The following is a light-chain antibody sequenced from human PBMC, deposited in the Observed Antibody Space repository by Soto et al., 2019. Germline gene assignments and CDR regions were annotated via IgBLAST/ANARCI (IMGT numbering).Light chain of an antibody. J-gene: IGKJ2*03. CDR3: QQYGSSFRC. Sequence: EIVLTQSPGTLSLSPGERATLSCRASQSGRSSYLAWYQQKPGQAPRLFFYGASSRATGFPDRFSGSGSGTDFTLSISIVEPEDSAVYYCQQYGSSFRCFGQGTKLEIK. V-gene: IGKV3-20*01. CDR2: GAS. CDR1: QSGRSSY.